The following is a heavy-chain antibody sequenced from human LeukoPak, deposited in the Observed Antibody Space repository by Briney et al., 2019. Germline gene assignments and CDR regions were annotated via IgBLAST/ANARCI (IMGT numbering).Heavy chain of an antibody. CDR1: GFTFSSYG. V-gene: IGHV3-30*18. CDR2: ISYDGSNK. D-gene: IGHD6-13*01. CDR3: AKDFSIAAAGRYGMDV. Sequence: HPGGSLRLSCAASGFTFSSYGMHWVRQAPGKGLEWVAVISYDGSNKYYADSVKGRFTISRDNSKNTLYLQMNSLRAEDTAVYYCAKDFSIAAAGRYGMDVGGQGTTVTVSS. J-gene: IGHJ6*02.